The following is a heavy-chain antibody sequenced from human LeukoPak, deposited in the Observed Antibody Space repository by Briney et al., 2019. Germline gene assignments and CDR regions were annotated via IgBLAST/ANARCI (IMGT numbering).Heavy chain of an antibody. J-gene: IGHJ4*02. Sequence: SQTLSLTRTVSGGSISSGDYYWSWIRQPPGKGLEWIGYIYYSGSTYYNPSLKSRVTISVDTSKNQFSLKLSSVTAADTAVYYCASIPYYDFWSGYYAPSYFDYWGQGTLVTVSS. V-gene: IGHV4-30-4*08. CDR3: ASIPYYDFWSGYYAPSYFDY. CDR1: GGSISSGDYY. D-gene: IGHD3-3*01. CDR2: IYYSGST.